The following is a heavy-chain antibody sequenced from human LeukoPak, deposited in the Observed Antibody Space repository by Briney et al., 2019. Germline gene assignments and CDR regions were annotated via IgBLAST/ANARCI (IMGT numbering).Heavy chain of an antibody. CDR1: GGSISSYY. J-gene: IGHJ3*02. CDR2: IYYSGST. Sequence: PSETLSLTCTVSGGSISSYYWSWIRQPPGKGLEWIGYIYYSGSTNYNPSLKSRVTISVDTSKNQFSLKLSSVTAADTAVCYCARDSTPNGDYAFDIWGQGTMVTVPS. V-gene: IGHV4-59*01. D-gene: IGHD4-17*01. CDR3: ARDSTPNGDYAFDI.